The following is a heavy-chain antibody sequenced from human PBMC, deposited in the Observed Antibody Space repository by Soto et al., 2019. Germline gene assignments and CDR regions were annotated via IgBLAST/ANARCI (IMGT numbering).Heavy chain of an antibody. CDR3: ARHGGALVRGLPSYFDY. D-gene: IGHD3-10*01. CDR1: GGTIISSSYY. Sequence: PSETLSLTCTFSGGTIISSSYYWGWIRQPPGKGLEWIGSIYYSGSTYYNPSLKSRVTISVDTSKNQFSLKLSSVTAADTAVYYCARHGGALVRGLPSYFDYWGQGTLVTVSS. CDR2: IYYSGST. V-gene: IGHV4-39*01. J-gene: IGHJ4*02.